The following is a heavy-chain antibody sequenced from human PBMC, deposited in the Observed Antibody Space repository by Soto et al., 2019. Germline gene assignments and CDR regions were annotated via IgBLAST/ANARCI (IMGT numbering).Heavy chain of an antibody. V-gene: IGHV4-4*07. CDR3: ARGNWNDAWFDP. Sequence: QVQLQESGPGLMKPSETLSLTCTVSGGSMRGYYWSWIRQPAGKGLEWLGRFYTATGTTNYNPSLKGRVTMSVDASKNQFSLKLNSVTAADTAVYYCARGNWNDAWFDPWGQGPLVAVSS. J-gene: IGHJ5*02. CDR2: FYTATGTT. CDR1: GGSMRGYY. D-gene: IGHD1-20*01.